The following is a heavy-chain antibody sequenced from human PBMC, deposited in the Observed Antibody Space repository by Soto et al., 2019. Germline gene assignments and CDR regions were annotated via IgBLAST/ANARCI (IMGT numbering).Heavy chain of an antibody. J-gene: IGHJ5*02. CDR3: ARGSIVVVPAAAGIWFDP. Sequence: PSETLSLTCAVYGGSFSGYYWSWIRQPPGKGLEWIGEINHSGSTNYNPSLKSRVTISVDTSKNQFSLKLSSVTAADTAVYYCARGSIVVVPAAAGIWFDPWGQGTXVTVSS. CDR1: GGSFSGYY. CDR2: INHSGST. V-gene: IGHV4-34*01. D-gene: IGHD2-2*01.